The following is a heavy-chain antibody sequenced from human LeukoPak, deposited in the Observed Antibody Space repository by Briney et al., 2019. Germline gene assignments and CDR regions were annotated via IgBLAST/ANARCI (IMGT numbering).Heavy chain of an antibody. CDR2: INHSGSI. CDR1: GGSFSGHY. CDR3: TAQWLTGRVMTD. J-gene: IGHJ4*02. Sequence: PSETLSLTCAVYGGSFSGHYWSWIRQPPGKGLEWIGEINHSGSITYSPSLKSRVTISVDTSKNQVSLKLRSVTAADTAVYYCTAQWLTGRVMTDRGQGTLVTVSS. V-gene: IGHV4-34*01. D-gene: IGHD6-19*01.